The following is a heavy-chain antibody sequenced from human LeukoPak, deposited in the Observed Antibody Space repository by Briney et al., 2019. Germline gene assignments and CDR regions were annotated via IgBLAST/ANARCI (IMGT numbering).Heavy chain of an antibody. V-gene: IGHV1-2*02. CDR1: GYTFTGYY. CDR2: ISPNSGDS. J-gene: IGHJ3*02. D-gene: IGHD2-15*01. CDR3: ARDGGSESLQALDI. Sequence: AASVKVSCKASGYTFTGYYMHWVRQAPGQGLEWMGWISPNSGDSKYAQKFQGRVTMTRDTSISTAYMELSRLKSDDTAVHYCARDGGSESLQALDIWGQGTVVTVSS.